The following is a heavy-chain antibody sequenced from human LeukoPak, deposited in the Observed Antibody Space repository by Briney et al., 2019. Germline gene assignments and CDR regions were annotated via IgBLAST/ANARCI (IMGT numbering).Heavy chain of an antibody. CDR1: GGSIISSSYY. D-gene: IGHD3-10*01. V-gene: IGHV4-39*01. CDR2: IFYSGST. Sequence: EPLSLTCTVSGGSIISSSYYWGWIRQPPGWKLEWIGNIFYSGSTYYTPSLKSRVTISVDTSKNQFSLKLSSVTAADTSVYYCARRGSSYYGSGSYRGAFDIWGQGAMVPVSS. J-gene: IGHJ3*02. CDR3: ARRGSSYYGSGSYRGAFDI.